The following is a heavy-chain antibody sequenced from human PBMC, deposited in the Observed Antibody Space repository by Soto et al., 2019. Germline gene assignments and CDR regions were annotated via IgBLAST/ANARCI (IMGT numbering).Heavy chain of an antibody. D-gene: IGHD6-6*01. CDR1: GYSFTSYW. J-gene: IGHJ6*02. V-gene: IGHV5-10-1*01. CDR2: IDPSDSYT. Sequence: GESLKISCKGSGYSFTSYWISWVRQMPGKGLEWVGRIDPSDSYTNYSPSFQGHVTISADKSISTAYLQWSSLKASDTAMYYCARLGGIGSSSSYGMDVWGQGTTVTVS. CDR3: ARLGGIGSSSSYGMDV.